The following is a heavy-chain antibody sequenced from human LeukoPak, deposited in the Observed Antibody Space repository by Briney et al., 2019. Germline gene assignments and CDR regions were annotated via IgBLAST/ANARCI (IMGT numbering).Heavy chain of an antibody. CDR1: GFTFSSYW. Sequence: AGGSLRLSCAASGFTFSSYWMHWVRQAPGEGLVWVSHIYGPGRAANSAASVEGRFTSTRDNAKNTMHLQMNSPNADDPAYYYCVRGIEAPDFWGQGTLVTVSS. CDR3: VRGIEAPDF. D-gene: IGHD6-6*01. V-gene: IGHV3-74*01. J-gene: IGHJ4*02. CDR2: IYGPGRAA.